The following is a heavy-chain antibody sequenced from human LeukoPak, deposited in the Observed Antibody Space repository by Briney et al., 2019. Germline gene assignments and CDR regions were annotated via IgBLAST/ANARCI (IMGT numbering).Heavy chain of an antibody. CDR1: GFTFSSYA. D-gene: IGHD3-22*01. V-gene: IGHV3-23*01. CDR2: ISGSGGST. Sequence: GGSLRLSCAASGFTFSSYAMSWVRQAPGKGLEWVSAISGSGGSTYYADSVKGRFTISRDNSKNTLYLQMNSPRAEDTAVYYCAKAHYDSSGYYIYYWGQGTLVTVSS. CDR3: AKAHYDSSGYYIYY. J-gene: IGHJ4*02.